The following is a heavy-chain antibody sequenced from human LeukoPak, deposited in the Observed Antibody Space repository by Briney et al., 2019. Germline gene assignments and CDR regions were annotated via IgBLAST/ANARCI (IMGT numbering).Heavy chain of an antibody. CDR3: ARGGGDVYNVFDY. CDR2: IYYSGST. Sequence: SPPLSLTCPVAGGSISSGGYYWCWIRQHPGKGLEWIWYIYYSGSTYYNPSLKSRVTISVDTSKNQFSLKLSSVSAADTAVYYCARGGGDVYNVFDYWGQGTLVTVSS. V-gene: IGHV4-31*03. CDR1: GGSISSGGYY. D-gene: IGHD5-24*01. J-gene: IGHJ4*02.